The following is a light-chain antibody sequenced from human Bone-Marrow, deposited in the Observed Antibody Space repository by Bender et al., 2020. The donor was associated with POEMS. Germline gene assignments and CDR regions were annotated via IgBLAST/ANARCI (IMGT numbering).Light chain of an antibody. CDR2: KDV. V-gene: IGLV3-25*03. Sequence: SSELTQPPSVSVSPGQTARITCSGDALPKEYTYWYQQKPGQAPVLVIYKDVERPSGIPERFAGSTSGTTVTLTIIGVQAEDEADYYCQSAASSSTPWVFGGGTKLTVL. CDR1: ALPKEY. CDR3: QSAASSSTPWV. J-gene: IGLJ3*02.